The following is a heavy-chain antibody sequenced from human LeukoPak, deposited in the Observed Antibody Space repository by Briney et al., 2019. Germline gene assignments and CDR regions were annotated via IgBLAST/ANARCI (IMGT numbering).Heavy chain of an antibody. Sequence: SVKVSCKASGGTFSSYAISWVRQAPGQGLEWMGRIIPILGIANYARKFQGRVTITADKSTSTAYMELSSLRSGDTAVYYCARGSDFWSGYYVLWGQGTLVTVSS. J-gene: IGHJ4*02. D-gene: IGHD3-3*01. CDR3: ARGSDFWSGYYVL. CDR1: GGTFSSYA. CDR2: IIPILGIA. V-gene: IGHV1-69*04.